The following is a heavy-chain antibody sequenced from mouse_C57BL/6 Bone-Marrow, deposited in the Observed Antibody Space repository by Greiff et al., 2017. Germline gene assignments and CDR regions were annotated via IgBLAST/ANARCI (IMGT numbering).Heavy chain of an antibody. CDR2: ISNLAYSI. Sequence: EVHLVASGGGLVQPGGSLKLSCAASGFTFSDYGMAWVRQAPRKGPEWVAFISNLAYSIYYADTVTGRFTISRENAKNTLYLEMSSLRSEDTAMYYCARQPRAYDYGSSYCYWYFDVWGTGTTVTVSS. J-gene: IGHJ1*03. CDR3: ARQPRAYDYGSSYCYWYFDV. CDR1: GFTFSDYG. V-gene: IGHV5-15*01. D-gene: IGHD1-1*01.